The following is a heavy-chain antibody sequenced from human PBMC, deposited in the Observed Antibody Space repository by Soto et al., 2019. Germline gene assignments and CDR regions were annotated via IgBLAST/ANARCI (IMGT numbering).Heavy chain of an antibody. CDR3: ARQPDTAMAPYYFDY. J-gene: IGHJ4*02. V-gene: IGHV4-39*01. D-gene: IGHD5-18*01. CDR2: IYYSGST. Sequence: QLQLQESGPGLVKPSETVSLTCTVSGGSISSSSYYWGWIRQPPGKGLEWIGSIYYSGSTYYNPSLKSRVTISVDTSKNQFSLKLSSVTAADTAVYYCARQPDTAMAPYYFDYWGQGTLVTVSS. CDR1: GGSISSSSYY.